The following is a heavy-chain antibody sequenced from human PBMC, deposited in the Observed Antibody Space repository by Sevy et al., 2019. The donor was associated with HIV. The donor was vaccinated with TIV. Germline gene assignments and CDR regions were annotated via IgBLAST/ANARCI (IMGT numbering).Heavy chain of an antibody. D-gene: IGHD2-21*02. Sequence: SETLSLTCSVSGGPISSCYWSWIRQPPGKRLEWIRYIHYSRSTNYNPSLKSRLTISVDTSKNQFSLGLTSVTAADTAVYYCASSPPVRSGDDSLNWFDPWGQGILVTVSS. CDR1: GGPISSCY. CDR3: ASSPPVRSGDDSLNWFDP. J-gene: IGHJ5*02. V-gene: IGHV4-59*01. CDR2: IHYSRST.